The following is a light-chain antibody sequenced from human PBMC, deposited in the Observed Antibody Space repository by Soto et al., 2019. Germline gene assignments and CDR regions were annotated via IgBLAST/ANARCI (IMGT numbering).Light chain of an antibody. CDR2: GAS. Sequence: DIQMTQSPSPLSASVGDRVTITCRASQSISSYLNWYQQKPGKAPKFLIYGASSLQSGVPSRFSGSGSGTDFTLTISSLQPEDFATYYCQQSSITPPTFGQGTKVEIK. CDR1: QSISSY. J-gene: IGKJ1*01. V-gene: IGKV1-39*01. CDR3: QQSSITPPT.